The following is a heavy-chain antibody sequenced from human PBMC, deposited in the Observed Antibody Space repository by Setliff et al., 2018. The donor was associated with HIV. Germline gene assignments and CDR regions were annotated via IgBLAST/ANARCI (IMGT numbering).Heavy chain of an antibody. CDR1: GGSISSSSYY. CDR3: ARQVRGLLHLYYMDV. D-gene: IGHD3-10*01. CDR2: IYYSGST. V-gene: IGHV4-39*01. J-gene: IGHJ6*03. Sequence: SETLSLTCTVSGGSISSSSYYWGWIRQPPGKGLEWIGSIYYSGSTYYNPSLKSRVTISVDTSKNQFSLKLSSVTAADTAVYYCARQVRGLLHLYYMDVWGKGTTVTVSS.